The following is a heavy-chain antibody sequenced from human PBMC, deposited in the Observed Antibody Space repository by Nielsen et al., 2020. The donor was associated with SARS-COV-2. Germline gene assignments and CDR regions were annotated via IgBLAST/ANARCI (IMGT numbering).Heavy chain of an antibody. D-gene: IGHD2/OR15-2a*01. V-gene: IGHV4-30-4*08. J-gene: IGHJ4*02. CDR1: GGSISTGSHY. Sequence: SETLSLTCIVSGGSISTGSHYWSWIRQTPGKGLEWIGYIFYRGNTYYNPSLKSRVIISLDTSKNQFSLKLPSVTAADTAVYYCASLPALNNYSDSWGQGTLVTVSS. CDR2: IFYRGNT. CDR3: ASLPALNNYSDS.